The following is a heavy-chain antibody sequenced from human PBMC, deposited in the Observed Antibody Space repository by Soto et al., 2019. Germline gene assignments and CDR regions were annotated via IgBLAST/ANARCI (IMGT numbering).Heavy chain of an antibody. CDR1: GFTFSSYG. CDR2: IWYDGSNK. V-gene: IGHV3-33*01. J-gene: IGHJ6*02. Sequence: PGGSLRLSCAASGFTFSSYGMHWVRQAPGKGLEWVAVIWYDGSNKYYADSVKGRFTISRDNSKNTLYLQMNSLRAEDTAVYYCAREVGGGSYYEDSYYGMDVWGQGTTVTVSS. CDR3: AREVGGGSYYEDSYYGMDV. D-gene: IGHD1-26*01.